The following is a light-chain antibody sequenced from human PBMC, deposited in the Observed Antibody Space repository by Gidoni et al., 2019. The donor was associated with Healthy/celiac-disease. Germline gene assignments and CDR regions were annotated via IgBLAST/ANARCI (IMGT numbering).Light chain of an antibody. Sequence: EYVVTQSTGTLSLSPGERATLSCRASQSVSSSYLAWYQQKPGQAPRLLIYGASSRATGIPDRFSGSGSGTDFTLTISRLEPEDFAVYYCQQYGSSPWTFXQXTKVEIK. CDR1: QSVSSSY. V-gene: IGKV3-20*01. J-gene: IGKJ1*01. CDR2: GAS. CDR3: QQYGSSPWT.